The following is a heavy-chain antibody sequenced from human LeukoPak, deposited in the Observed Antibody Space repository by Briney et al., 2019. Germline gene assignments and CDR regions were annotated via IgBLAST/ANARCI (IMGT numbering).Heavy chain of an antibody. V-gene: IGHV4-34*01. D-gene: IGHD4-17*01. J-gene: IGHJ4*02. Sequence: SETLSLTCAVYGGSFSGYYWSWVRQPPGKGLEWVWEINHSGSTNYNPYLKSRVAIAVDTSKNQFSRKLSAVTAADTAVYDCARVCMRRRLPSTAYYFDYWGQGTLVTVSS. CDR1: GGSFSGYY. CDR2: INHSGST. CDR3: ARVCMRRRLPSTAYYFDY.